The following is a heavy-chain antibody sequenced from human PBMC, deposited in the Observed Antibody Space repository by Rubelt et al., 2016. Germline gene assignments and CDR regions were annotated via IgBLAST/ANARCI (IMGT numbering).Heavy chain of an antibody. V-gene: IGHV3-66*01. CDR3: ARVRFQTAGMDV. CDR2: IYSGGST. CDR1: SNY. J-gene: IGHJ6*02. Sequence: SNYMSWVRQAPGKGLEWVSVIYSGGSTYYADSVKGRFTISRDNSKNTLYLQMNSLRAEDTAVYYCARVRFQTAGMDVWGQGTTVTVSS.